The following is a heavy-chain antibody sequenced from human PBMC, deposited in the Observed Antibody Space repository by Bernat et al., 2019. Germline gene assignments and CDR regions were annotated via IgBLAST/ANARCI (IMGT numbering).Heavy chain of an antibody. Sequence: QVQLQESGPGLVKPSETLSLTCTVSGGSISSYYWSWIRQPPGKGLEWIGYIYYSGSTNYNPSLKSRVTISVDTSKNQFSLKLSSVTAADTAVYYCARGLFTMVRGAHPGWFDPWGQGTLVTVSS. D-gene: IGHD3-10*01. V-gene: IGHV4-59*01. CDR1: GGSISSYY. CDR2: IYYSGST. J-gene: IGHJ5*02. CDR3: ARGLFTMVRGAHPGWFDP.